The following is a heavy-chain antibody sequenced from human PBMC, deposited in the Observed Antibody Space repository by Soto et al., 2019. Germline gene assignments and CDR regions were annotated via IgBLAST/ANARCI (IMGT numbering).Heavy chain of an antibody. CDR2: INPSGGST. V-gene: IGHV1-46*03. D-gene: IGHD6-19*01. CDR1: GYTFTSYY. CDR3: ARDLGLLAVAGDDAFDI. J-gene: IGHJ3*02. Sequence: ASVKVSCKASGYTFTSYYMHWVQQAPGQGLEWMGIINPSGGSTSYAQKFQGRVTMTRDTSTSTVYMELSSLRSEDTAVYYCARDLGLLAVAGDDAFDIWGQGTMVTVSS.